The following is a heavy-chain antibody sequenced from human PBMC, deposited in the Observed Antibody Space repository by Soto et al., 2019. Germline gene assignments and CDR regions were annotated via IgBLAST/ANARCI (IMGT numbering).Heavy chain of an antibody. V-gene: IGHV1-69*13. CDR2: FIPIFGTA. CDR1: GGTFSSYA. J-gene: IGHJ6*02. D-gene: IGHD5-12*01. Sequence: SVQVSCKASGGTFSSYAISWVRQAPGQELEWMGEFIPIFGTANYDQKLQGRVTITADESTNTAPMVLRRLWSEDPAGHYCASAQWGYSGYDCRYYCGMDVWGQGTTVTVSS. CDR3: ASAQWGYSGYDCRYYCGMDV.